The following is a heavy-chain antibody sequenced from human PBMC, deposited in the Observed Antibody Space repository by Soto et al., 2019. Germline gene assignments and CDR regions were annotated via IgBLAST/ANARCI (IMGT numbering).Heavy chain of an antibody. V-gene: IGHV5-51*01. CDR1: GYSFTSYW. J-gene: IGHJ6*02. D-gene: IGHD3-10*01. CDR2: IYPGDSDT. Sequence: GESLKISCKGSGYSFTSYWIGWVRQMPGKGLEWMGIIYPGDSDTRYSPSFQGQVTISAAKSISTAYLQWSSLKASDTAMYYCARQPITMVRGANRLYGMDVWGQGTTVTVSS. CDR3: ARQPITMVRGANRLYGMDV.